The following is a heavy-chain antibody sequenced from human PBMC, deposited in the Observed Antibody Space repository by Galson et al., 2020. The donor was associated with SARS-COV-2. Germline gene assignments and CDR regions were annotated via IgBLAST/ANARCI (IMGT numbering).Heavy chain of an antibody. J-gene: IGHJ4*02. V-gene: IGHV3-23*01. CDR1: GFTFSSYA. CDR2: ISGSGGST. Sequence: GESLKISCAASGFTFSSYAMRWVRQAPGKGLEWVSAISGSGGSTYYADSVKGRFTISRDNSKNTLYLQMNSLRAEDTAVYYCAKDPHYDFWSGYYFDYWGQGTLVTVSS. D-gene: IGHD3-3*01. CDR3: AKDPHYDFWSGYYFDY.